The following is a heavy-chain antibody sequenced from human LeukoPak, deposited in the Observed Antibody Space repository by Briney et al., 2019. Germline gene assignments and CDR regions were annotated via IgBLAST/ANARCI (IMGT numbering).Heavy chain of an antibody. V-gene: IGHV4-34*01. D-gene: IGHD2-2*01. CDR1: GGSFGGYY. J-gene: IGHJ4*02. CDR3: ATCYGDPFFDY. Sequence: SETLSLTXAVYGGSFGGYYWSWIRQPPGKGLEWIGEINHSGSTNYNPSLKSRVTISVDTSKNQFSLKLSSVTAADTAVYYCATCYGDPFFDYWGQGTLVTVSS. CDR2: INHSGST.